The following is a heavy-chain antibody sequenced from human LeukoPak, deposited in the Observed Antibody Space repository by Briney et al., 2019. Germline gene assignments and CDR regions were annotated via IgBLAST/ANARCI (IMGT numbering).Heavy chain of an antibody. V-gene: IGHV1-2*02. J-gene: IGHJ5*02. CDR3: ARGLGYCSITSCYSYWFDP. CDR2: INPNSGGT. D-gene: IGHD2-2*02. Sequence: ASVKVSCKASGYTFTGYYMHWVRQAPGQGLEWMGWINPNSGGTNYAQKFQGRVTMTRDTSIITAYMELSRLRSDDTAVYYCARGLGYCSITSCYSYWFDPWGQGTLVTVSS. CDR1: GYTFTGYY.